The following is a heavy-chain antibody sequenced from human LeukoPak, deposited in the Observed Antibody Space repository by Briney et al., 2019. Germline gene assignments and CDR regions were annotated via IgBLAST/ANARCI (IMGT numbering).Heavy chain of an antibody. CDR1: GYTFTSYG. V-gene: IGHV1-18*01. Sequence: VASVKVSCKASGYTFTSYGISWVRQAPGQGLEWMGWISAYNGNTNYAQKLQGRVTMTTDTSTSTAYMELRSLRSDDTAVYYCARDRSRKQWLGRPFDYWGRGTLVTVSS. CDR2: ISAYNGNT. J-gene: IGHJ4*02. D-gene: IGHD6-19*01. CDR3: ARDRSRKQWLGRPFDY.